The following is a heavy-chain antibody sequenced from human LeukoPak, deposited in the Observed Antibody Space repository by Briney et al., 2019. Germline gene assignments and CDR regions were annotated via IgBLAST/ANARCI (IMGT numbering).Heavy chain of an antibody. CDR3: AREGYYGSGSPPSLYFDY. V-gene: IGHV1-46*01. Sequence: ASAKVSCKASGYTFTSYYMHWVRQAPGQGLEWMGIINLSGGSTSYAQKFQDRVTMTKDTSTSTVYMELSSLRSEDTAVYYCAREGYYGSGSPPSLYFDYWGQGTLVTVSS. CDR1: GYTFTSYY. J-gene: IGHJ4*02. D-gene: IGHD3-10*01. CDR2: INLSGGST.